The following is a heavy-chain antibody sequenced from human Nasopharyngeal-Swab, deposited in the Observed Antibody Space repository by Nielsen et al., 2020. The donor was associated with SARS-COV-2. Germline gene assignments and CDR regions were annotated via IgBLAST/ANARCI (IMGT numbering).Heavy chain of an antibody. V-gene: IGHV3-53*01. CDR1: GFTVSSNY. D-gene: IGHD7-27*01. CDR3: ARDLGTAGAFDI. J-gene: IGHJ3*02. CDR2: IYSGGSK. Sequence: GESLKISCAASGFTVSSNYMSWVRQAPGKGLEWVSVIYSGGSKYYADSVKGRFTISRDNSKNTLYLQMNSLRAEDTAVYYCARDLGTAGAFDIWGQGTMVTVSS.